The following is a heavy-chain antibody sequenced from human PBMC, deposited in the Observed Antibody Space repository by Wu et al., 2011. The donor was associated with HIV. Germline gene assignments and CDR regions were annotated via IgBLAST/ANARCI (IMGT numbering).Heavy chain of an antibody. CDR1: GGTFSTYT. CDR3: AREPETLHSSGWALGY. V-gene: IGHV1-69*08. D-gene: IGHD6-19*01. J-gene: IGHJ4*02. CDR2: IIPILNTP. Sequence: QVQLVQSGAEVKKPGSSVKVSCEASGGTFSTYTVIWVRQAPGQGLEWMGRIIPILNTPNYAPKFQGRITIAADKSTSTAYMELSSLRSEDTAVYYCAREPETLHSSGWALGYWGQGTLVTVSS.